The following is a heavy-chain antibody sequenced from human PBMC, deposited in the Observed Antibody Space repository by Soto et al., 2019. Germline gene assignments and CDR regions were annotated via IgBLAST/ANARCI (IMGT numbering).Heavy chain of an antibody. D-gene: IGHD3-10*01. CDR1: GFTFSSYA. V-gene: IGHV3-23*01. CDR2: VSAGGDMT. J-gene: IGHJ6*02. CDR3: ARGHRGGSGSPASYYYSGLDV. Sequence: DVQLLESGGHLVQPGGSLRLSCAASGFTFSSYAMSWVRQAPGKGLEWVSSVSAGGDMTYYSDSVKGRFTISRDNSNNALYLQMNSLRIEDTALYYCARGHRGGSGSPASYYYSGLDVWGQGTTVTVSS.